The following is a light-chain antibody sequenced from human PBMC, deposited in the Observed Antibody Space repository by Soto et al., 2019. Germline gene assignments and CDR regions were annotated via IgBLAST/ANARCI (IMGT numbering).Light chain of an antibody. J-gene: IGLJ2*01. CDR2: EVT. CDR3: TSYTSSSTLV. Sequence: QSALTQPASVSGSPGQSITISCTGTSRDVGGYNSVSWYQQHPGKAPKIMIYEVTNRPSGVSNRFSGSKSGNTASLTISGLQAEDEADYYCTSYTSSSTLVFGGATKVTVL. V-gene: IGLV2-14*01. CDR1: SRDVGGYNS.